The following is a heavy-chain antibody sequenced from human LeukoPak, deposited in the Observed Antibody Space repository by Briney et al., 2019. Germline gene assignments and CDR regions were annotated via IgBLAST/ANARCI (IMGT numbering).Heavy chain of an antibody. CDR3: ARDREFGNYVFDP. Sequence: GGSLRLSCAASGFTVSSNYMSWVRQAPGKGLEWVSVIYSGGSTYYADSVKGRFTISRDNSKNTLYLQMNSLRAGDTAVYYCARDREFGNYVFDPWGQGTLVTVSS. V-gene: IGHV3-66*01. CDR1: GFTVSSNY. J-gene: IGHJ5*02. CDR2: IYSGGST. D-gene: IGHD4-11*01.